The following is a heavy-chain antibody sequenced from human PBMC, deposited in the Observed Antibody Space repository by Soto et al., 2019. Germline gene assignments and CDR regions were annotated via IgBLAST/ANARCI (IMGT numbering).Heavy chain of an antibody. Sequence: SETLSLTCTVSGGSISSSGYYWGWIRQPPGKGLEWIGTISYSGSTYYNPSLKSRVTMSGDTSNNQFSLKLSSVTAADTAVYYCARDLELGGFDPWGQGTLVTVSS. J-gene: IGHJ5*02. CDR1: GGSISSSGYY. V-gene: IGHV4-39*07. D-gene: IGHD1-7*01. CDR2: ISYSGST. CDR3: ARDLELGGFDP.